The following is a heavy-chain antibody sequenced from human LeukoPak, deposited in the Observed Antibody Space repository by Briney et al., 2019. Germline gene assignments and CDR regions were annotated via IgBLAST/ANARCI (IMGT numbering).Heavy chain of an antibody. V-gene: IGHV3-30*02. J-gene: IGHJ4*02. CDR1: EFTFSRYG. CDR3: AKDRSSDGGNSHYYFDY. D-gene: IGHD4-23*01. Sequence: GWSLRLSCAASEFTFSRYGMHWVRQAPAKGLEWVAFIRYDGSNKYYADSVKGRFTISRDNSKNTLYLQMNSLRAEDTAVYYCAKDRSSDGGNSHYYFDYWGQGTLVTVSS. CDR2: IRYDGSNK.